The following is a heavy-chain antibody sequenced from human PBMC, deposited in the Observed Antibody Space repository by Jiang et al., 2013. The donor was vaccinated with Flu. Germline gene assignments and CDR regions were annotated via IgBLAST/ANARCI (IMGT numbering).Heavy chain of an antibody. CDR2: ISRSGTIM. Sequence: QLLESGGNLVKPGGSLRLSCAASGFTFKDYYINWVRQAPGKGLEWVSYISRSGTIMHYADSVRGRFTISRDNAKHSLYLQMNSLRVEDTGVYYCARGPHYSQYHYSGMDVWGHGTTVIVSS. J-gene: IGHJ6*02. V-gene: IGHV3-11*04. CDR1: GFTFKDYY. D-gene: IGHD1-26*01. CDR3: ARGPHYSQYHYSGMDV.